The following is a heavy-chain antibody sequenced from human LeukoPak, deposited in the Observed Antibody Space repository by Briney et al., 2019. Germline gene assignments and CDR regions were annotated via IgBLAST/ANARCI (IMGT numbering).Heavy chain of an antibody. CDR3: AKSAYYDASGYYREYYFDY. CDR2: ISGSGGST. D-gene: IGHD3-22*01. J-gene: IGHJ4*02. CDR1: GFTFSSNW. V-gene: IGHV3-23*01. Sequence: GGSLRLSCVASGFTFSSNWMHWVCQAPGKGLEWVSSISGSGGSTHYADSVKGRFTISRDKTKNTLYLQMNSLRAEDTAVYYCAKSAYYDASGYYREYYFDYWGQGTLVTVSS.